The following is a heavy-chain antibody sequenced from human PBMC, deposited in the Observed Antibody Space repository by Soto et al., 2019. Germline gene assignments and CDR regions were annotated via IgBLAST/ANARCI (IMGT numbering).Heavy chain of an antibody. CDR2: FDPEDGET. V-gene: IGHV1-24*01. CDR3: AADNYQPRPQTSAFDI. J-gene: IGHJ3*02. CDR1: GYTLTELS. Sequence: ASVKVSCKVSGYTLTELSMHWVRQAPGKGLEWMGGFDPEDGETVYTQNFQGRVTMTADTSTDTAYMEVSSLRSEDTAVYYCAADNYQPRPQTSAFDIWGQGTMVTVSS. D-gene: IGHD4-4*01.